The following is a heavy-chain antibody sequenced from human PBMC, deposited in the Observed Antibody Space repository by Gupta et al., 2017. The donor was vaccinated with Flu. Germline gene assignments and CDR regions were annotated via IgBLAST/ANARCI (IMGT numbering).Heavy chain of an antibody. CDR1: GGSFSGYY. V-gene: IGHV4-34*01. CDR3: ARGYATGWYNPFY. J-gene: IGHJ4*02. Sequence: QVQLQQWGAGLLKPSETLSLTCAVYGGSFSGYYWSWIRQPPGKGLEWIGEINHNGNINYNPSLKSRVTMSLDTSKNEFSLKLSSVTAADTAVYYCARGYATGWYNPFYWGQGTLVTVSS. D-gene: IGHD6-19*01. CDR2: INHNGNI.